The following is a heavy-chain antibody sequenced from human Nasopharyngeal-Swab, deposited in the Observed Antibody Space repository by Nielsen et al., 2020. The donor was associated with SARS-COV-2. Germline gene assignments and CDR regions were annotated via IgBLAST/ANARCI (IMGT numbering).Heavy chain of an antibody. CDR1: GFTFSDYY. D-gene: IGHD2-2*01. CDR2: ISSSSSYT. V-gene: IGHV3-11*06. Sequence: GESLKISCAASGFTFSDYYMSWIRQAPGKGLEWVSYISSSSSYTNYADSVKGRFTISRDNAKNSLYLQMNSLRAEDTAVYYCARAPPTYAEFDYWGQGTLVTVSS. J-gene: IGHJ4*02. CDR3: ARAPPTYAEFDY.